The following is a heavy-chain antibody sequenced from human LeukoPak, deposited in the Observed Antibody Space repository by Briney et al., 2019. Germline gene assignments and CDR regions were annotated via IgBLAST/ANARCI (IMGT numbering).Heavy chain of an antibody. CDR2: IYPSGST. J-gene: IGHJ3*02. CDR1: SGSINSSNW. Sequence: SETLSLTCAVSSGSINSSNWWSWVRQPPGKGLEWIGEIYPSGSTNYNPSLKSRVTISVDNSKNQFSLKLSSVTAADTAMYYCARPRGFYEIRAFNIWGQGTMVTVSS. CDR3: ARPRGFYEIRAFNI. V-gene: IGHV4-4*02. D-gene: IGHD3-16*01.